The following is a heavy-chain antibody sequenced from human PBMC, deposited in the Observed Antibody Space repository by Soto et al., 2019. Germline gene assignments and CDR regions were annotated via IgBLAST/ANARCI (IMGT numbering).Heavy chain of an antibody. CDR2: ISYDGSNK. J-gene: IGHJ4*02. V-gene: IGHV3-30-3*01. D-gene: IGHD5-18*01. CDR1: GFTFSSYA. CDR3: ARDQDSDGLFDY. Sequence: QVQLVESGGGVVQPGRSLRLSCAASGFTFSSYAMHWVRQAPGKGLEWVAVISYDGSNKYYADSVKGRFTISRDNSKNTRYLQMNSLRAEDTAVYYGARDQDSDGLFDYWGQGTLVTVSS.